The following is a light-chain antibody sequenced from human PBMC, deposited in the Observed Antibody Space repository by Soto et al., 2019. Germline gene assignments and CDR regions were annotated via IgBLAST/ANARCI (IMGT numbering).Light chain of an antibody. CDR3: HQDAFSPLT. V-gene: IGKV3-20*01. J-gene: IGKJ2*01. CDR1: QSVGENY. CDR2: GAS. Sequence: EIVLTQSPGTLSLSPGERATLSCRASQSVGENYLDWYQQKPGRPPRLLIYGASTRATGIPHRFTGSGSRTDFTLTLSSLEPGDSVVFYCHQDAFSPLTFGQGTRLEIK.